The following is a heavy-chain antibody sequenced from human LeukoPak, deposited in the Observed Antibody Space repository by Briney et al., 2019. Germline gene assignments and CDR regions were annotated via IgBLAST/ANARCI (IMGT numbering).Heavy chain of an antibody. Sequence: GGSLRLSCAASGFTFSSYSMNWVRQAPGKGLEWVSYISSSSSTIYYADSVKGRFTISRDNAKNSLYLQMNSLRAEDTAVYYCARGLRVAAAGLDYWGQGTLVTVSS. CDR3: ARGLRVAAAGLDY. CDR1: GFTFSSYS. CDR2: ISSSSSTI. J-gene: IGHJ4*02. D-gene: IGHD6-13*01. V-gene: IGHV3-48*04.